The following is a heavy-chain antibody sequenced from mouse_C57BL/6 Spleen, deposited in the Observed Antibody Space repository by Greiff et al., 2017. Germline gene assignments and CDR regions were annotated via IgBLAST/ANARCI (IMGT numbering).Heavy chain of an antibody. J-gene: IGHJ3*01. D-gene: IGHD1-1*01. Sequence: DVKLVESGGGLVQPGGSLKLSCAVSGFSFSSYAMSWVRQTPEKRLEWVATISDGGSYTYYPDNVKGRFTISRDNAKNNLYLQMSHLKSENTAMYYCGRAPSDYSWFAYWGQGTLVTVSA. CDR1: GFSFSSYA. V-gene: IGHV5-4*03. CDR3: GRAPSDYSWFAY. CDR2: ISDGGSYT.